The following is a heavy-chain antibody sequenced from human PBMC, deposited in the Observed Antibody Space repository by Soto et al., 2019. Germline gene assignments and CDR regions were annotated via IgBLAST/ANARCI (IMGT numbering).Heavy chain of an antibody. D-gene: IGHD5-18*01. CDR3: ATSMNSAMAFDY. V-gene: IGHV1-46*01. J-gene: IGHJ4*02. CDR1: GYTFTHYY. CDR2: INPNGGIT. Sequence: ASVKVSCKASGYTFTHYYIHWVRQAPGQGLEWMGIINPNGGITTYAQKFRAGFSMTRDTSTSTVYLELSSLRSEDSAVYYCATSMNSAMAFDYWGQGTLVTVSS.